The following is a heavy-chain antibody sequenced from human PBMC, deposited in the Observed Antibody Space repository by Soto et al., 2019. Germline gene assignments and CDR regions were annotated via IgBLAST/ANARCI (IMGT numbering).Heavy chain of an antibody. V-gene: IGHV3-21*01. CDR1: GFTFSSYS. CDR3: AREGVQHGSGPYYYYGMDV. Sequence: EVPLVESGGGLVKPGGSLRLSCAASGFTFSSYSMNWVRQAPGKGLEWVSSISSSSSYIYYADSVKGRFTISRDNAKNSLYLQMNSLGAEDTAVYYCAREGVQHGSGPYYYYGMDVWGQGTTVTVSS. J-gene: IGHJ6*02. CDR2: ISSSSSYI. D-gene: IGHD3-10*01.